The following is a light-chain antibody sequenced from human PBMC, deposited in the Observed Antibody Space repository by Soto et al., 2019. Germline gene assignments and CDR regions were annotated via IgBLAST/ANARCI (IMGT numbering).Light chain of an antibody. V-gene: IGLV2-23*01. J-gene: IGLJ3*02. CDR2: DAT. CDR3: CSYAGSSTWV. CDR1: SSDVGNYNL. Sequence: QSVLTQPASVSGSPRQSITISCTGTSSDVGNYNLVSWYQQHPGKAPKLVIYDATKRPSGVSNRFSGSKSGNTASLTISGLQAEDEADYYCCSYAGSSTWVFGGGTKLTVL.